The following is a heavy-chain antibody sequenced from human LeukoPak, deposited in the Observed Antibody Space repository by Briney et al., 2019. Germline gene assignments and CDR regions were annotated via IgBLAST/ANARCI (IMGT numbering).Heavy chain of an antibody. CDR2: ISSSGSTI. D-gene: IGHD6-13*01. J-gene: IGHJ6*02. CDR3: ARDKLYSSSWYHGMDV. CDR1: GFTFSDYY. Sequence: GGSLRLSCAASGFTFSDYYMSWIRQAPGKGLEWVSYISSSGSTIYYADSVKGRFTISRDNSKNTLYLQMNSLRAEDTAVYYCARDKLYSSSWYHGMDVWGQGTTVTVSS. V-gene: IGHV3-11*04.